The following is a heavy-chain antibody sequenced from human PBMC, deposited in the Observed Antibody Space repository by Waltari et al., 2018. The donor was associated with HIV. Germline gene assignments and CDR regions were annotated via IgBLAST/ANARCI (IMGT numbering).Heavy chain of an antibody. V-gene: IGHV4-34*11. CDR1: GGSFSGYY. CDR3: ARHMRPYSSGWYPLFDY. J-gene: IGHJ4*02. D-gene: IGHD6-19*01. CDR2: IYYSGST. Sequence: QVQLQQWGAGLLKPSETLSLTCAVYGGSFSGYYWSWIRQPPGKGLEWIGYIYYSGSTNYNPSLKSRVTISVDTSKNQFSLKLSSVTAADTAVYYCARHMRPYSSGWYPLFDYWGQGTLVTVSS.